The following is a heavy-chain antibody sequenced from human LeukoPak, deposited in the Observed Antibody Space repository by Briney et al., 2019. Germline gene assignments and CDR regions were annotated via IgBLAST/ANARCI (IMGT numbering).Heavy chain of an antibody. CDR3: ARDSTLYDSSGSYFDY. CDR2: IYYSGST. Sequence: SETLSLTCTVSGGSISSSSYYWGWIRQPPGKGLEWIGSIYYSGSTYYNPSLKSRVTISVDTSKNQFSLKLSSVTAADTAVYYCARDSTLYDSSGSYFDYWGQGTLVTVSS. J-gene: IGHJ4*02. D-gene: IGHD3-22*01. CDR1: GGSISSSSYY. V-gene: IGHV4-39*07.